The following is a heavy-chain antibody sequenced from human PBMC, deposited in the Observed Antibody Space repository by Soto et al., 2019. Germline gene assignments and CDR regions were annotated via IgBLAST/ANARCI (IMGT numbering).Heavy chain of an antibody. CDR3: ARSHLPGDILSVVSNYYFVV. CDR1: GFTFSSYA. V-gene: IGHV3-64*01. CDR2: ISSNGGST. D-gene: IGHD3-9*01. Sequence: GGSLRLSCAASGFTFSSYAMHWVRQAPGKGLEHASAISSNGGSTYYANSVKGRFTISRDNPKTTLYLQMGSLRAEDMAVYYCARSHLPGDILSVVSNYYFVVGGRGTLVTV. J-gene: IGHJ4*02.